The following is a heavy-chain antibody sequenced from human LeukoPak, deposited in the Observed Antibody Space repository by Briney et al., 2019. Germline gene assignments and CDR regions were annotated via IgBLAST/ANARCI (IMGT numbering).Heavy chain of an antibody. CDR2: ISSSSSCI. D-gene: IGHD3-10*01. V-gene: IGHV3-21*01. Sequence: GRSLRLSCAASGFTFSSYSMNWVRQAPGKGLEWVSSISSSSSCIYYADSVKGRFTISRDNAKNSLYLQMNSLRAEDTAVYYCARAPNYYGSGSSSMDVWGQGTTVTVSS. CDR3: ARAPNYYGSGSSSMDV. J-gene: IGHJ6*02. CDR1: GFTFSSYS.